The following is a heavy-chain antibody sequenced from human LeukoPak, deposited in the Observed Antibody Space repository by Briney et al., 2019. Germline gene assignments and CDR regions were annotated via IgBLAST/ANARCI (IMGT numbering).Heavy chain of an antibody. D-gene: IGHD1-26*01. CDR3: ATVWVGATIFPYYLDY. Sequence: ASVTVSCKVSGYTLTELSMHWVRQAPGKGLEWMGGFDPEDGETIYAQKFQGRVTMTEDTYTDTAYKELSSLRSEDTAVYYCATVWVGATIFPYYLDYWGQGTLVTVSS. CDR2: FDPEDGET. CDR1: GYTLTELS. V-gene: IGHV1-24*01. J-gene: IGHJ4*02.